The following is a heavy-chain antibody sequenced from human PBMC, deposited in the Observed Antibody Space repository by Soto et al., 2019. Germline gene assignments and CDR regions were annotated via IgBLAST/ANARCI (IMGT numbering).Heavy chain of an antibody. V-gene: IGHV3-30-3*01. J-gene: IGHJ6*02. CDR3: ARGHGGWLYYYYYGMDV. Sequence: GGSLRLSCAASGFTFSSYAMHWVRQAPGKGLEWVAVISYDGSNKYYADSVKGRFTISRDNSKNTLYLQMNSLRAEDTAVYYCARGHGGWLYYYYYGMDVWGQGTTVTVSS. CDR2: ISYDGSNK. CDR1: GFTFSSYA. D-gene: IGHD6-19*01.